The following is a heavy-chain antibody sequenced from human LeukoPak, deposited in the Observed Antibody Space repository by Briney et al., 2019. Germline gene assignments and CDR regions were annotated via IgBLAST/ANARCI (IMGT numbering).Heavy chain of an antibody. D-gene: IGHD5-12*01. J-gene: IGHJ4*02. CDR3: ERAYYYGANTWRDFDN. V-gene: IGHV3-7*01. CDR1: GFTVNSYW. CDR2: IDPNGSEK. Sequence: GGSLTLTCAASGFTVNSYWMSWVRQAPGKGLEWVANIDPNGSEKQYGDSVKGRFTTSRDNAKNSLYLQMNSLRAEDTAIYYCERAYYYGANTWRDFDNWGQGTLVTVSS.